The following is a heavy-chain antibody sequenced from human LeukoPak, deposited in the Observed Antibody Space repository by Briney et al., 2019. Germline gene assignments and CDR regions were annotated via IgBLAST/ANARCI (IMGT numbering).Heavy chain of an antibody. D-gene: IGHD5-12*01. J-gene: IGHJ4*02. Sequence: GGSLRLSCAASGFTSSSYAMSWVRQAPGEGLEWVSAISGSGGSTYYADSVKGRFTISRDNSKNTLYLQMNSLRAEDTAVYYCAKDLIPRGYDDFYYFDYWGQGTLVTVSS. CDR1: GFTSSSYA. CDR3: AKDLIPRGYDDFYYFDY. V-gene: IGHV3-23*01. CDR2: ISGSGGST.